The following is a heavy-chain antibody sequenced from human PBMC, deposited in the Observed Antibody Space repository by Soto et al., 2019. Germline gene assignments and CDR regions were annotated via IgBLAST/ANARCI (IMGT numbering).Heavy chain of an antibody. V-gene: IGHV4-59*01. CDR2: IYYSGST. CDR3: ARALGYSDVGGYYYYYGMDV. D-gene: IGHD5-18*01. J-gene: IGHJ6*02. Sequence: SETLSLTCTVSGGSISSYYWSWIRQPPGKGLEWIGYIYYSGSTNYNPSLKSRVTISVDTSKNQFSLKLSSVTAADTAVYYCARALGYSDVGGYYYYYGMDVWGQGTTVTVS. CDR1: GGSISSYY.